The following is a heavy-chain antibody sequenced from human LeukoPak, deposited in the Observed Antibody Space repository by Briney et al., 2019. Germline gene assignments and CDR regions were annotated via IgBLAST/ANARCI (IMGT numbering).Heavy chain of an antibody. J-gene: IGHJ6*02. D-gene: IGHD3-10*01. Sequence: PGGSLRLSCAASGFTFSSYGMHWVRQAPGKGLEWVAVISYDGSNKYYADSVKGRFTISRDNSKNTLYLQMNSLRAEDTAVYYCAKDRQDYGSGNMDVWGQGTTVTVSS. CDR3: AKDRQDYGSGNMDV. CDR2: ISYDGSNK. V-gene: IGHV3-30*18. CDR1: GFTFSSYG.